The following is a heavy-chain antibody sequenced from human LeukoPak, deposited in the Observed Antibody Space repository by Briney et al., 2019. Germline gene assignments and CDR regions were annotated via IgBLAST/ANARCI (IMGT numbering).Heavy chain of an antibody. J-gene: IGHJ4*02. Sequence: SETLSLTCTVSGGFISGYYWSWIRQSPGRGLEWLGYIYDSGSTKYNPSLKSRVTISVDASKNQISLKLTSMTAADTAVYYCARGGGYRFDYWGQGTLLTVSS. CDR3: ARGGGYRFDY. V-gene: IGHV4-59*01. CDR1: GGFISGYY. CDR2: IYDSGST. D-gene: IGHD4-23*01.